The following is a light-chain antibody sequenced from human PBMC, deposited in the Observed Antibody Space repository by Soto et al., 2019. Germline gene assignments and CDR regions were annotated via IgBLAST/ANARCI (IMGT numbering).Light chain of an antibody. CDR2: DAS. Sequence: IKMTQSPSSLSSSVGYRVTITFQASQDISNYLNWYQRKTGQAPKLLIYDASNLETGVPSRFSGSGYGTNFIFTISSLQPEDIATYFCQQYDNLPLTFGQGTRLEIK. V-gene: IGKV1-33*01. CDR1: QDISNY. J-gene: IGKJ5*01. CDR3: QQYDNLPLT.